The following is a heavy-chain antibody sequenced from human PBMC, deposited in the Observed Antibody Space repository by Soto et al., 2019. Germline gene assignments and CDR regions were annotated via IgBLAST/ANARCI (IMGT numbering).Heavy chain of an antibody. J-gene: IGHJ5*02. CDR2: ISSSSSTI. CDR3: ARERAVDNWNGGTTNWFDP. CDR1: GFTFSSYS. V-gene: IGHV3-48*02. D-gene: IGHD1-20*01. Sequence: GGSLRLSCAASGFTFSSYSMNWVRQAPGKGLEWVSYISSSSSTIYYADSVKGRFTISRDNAKNSLYLQMNSLRDEDTAVYYCARERAVDNWNGGTTNWFDPWGQGALVTVSS.